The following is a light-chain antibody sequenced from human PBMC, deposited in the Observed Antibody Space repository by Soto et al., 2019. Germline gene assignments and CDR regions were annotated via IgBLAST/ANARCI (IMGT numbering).Light chain of an antibody. CDR3: QQYDNLPLT. CDR2: DAS. V-gene: IGKV1-33*01. CDR1: QDISNY. J-gene: IGKJ4*01. Sequence: DIQMTQSPSSLSASVGDRVTITCQASQDISNYLNWYQQKPGKAPKLLIYDASNLETGVPSRFSGSGSGTDFTFTISSLRAEDFATYYCQQYDNLPLTFGGGTKVEIK.